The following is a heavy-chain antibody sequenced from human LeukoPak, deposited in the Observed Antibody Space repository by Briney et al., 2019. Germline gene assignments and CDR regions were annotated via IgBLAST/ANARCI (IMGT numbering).Heavy chain of an antibody. CDR1: GYTFTRYG. V-gene: IGHV1-69*13. CDR3: ARGPVITFGY. Sequence: GASVKVSCKASGYTFTRYGISWVRQAPGQGLEWMGGIIPIFGTANYAQKFQGRVTITADESTSTAYMELSSLRSEDTAVYYCARGPVITFGYWGQGTLVTVSS. D-gene: IGHD3-16*01. CDR2: IIPIFGTA. J-gene: IGHJ4*02.